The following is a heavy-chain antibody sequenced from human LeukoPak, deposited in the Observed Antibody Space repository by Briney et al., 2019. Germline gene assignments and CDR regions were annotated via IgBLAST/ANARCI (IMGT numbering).Heavy chain of an antibody. CDR1: GLTVSSNY. V-gene: IGHV3-66*02. J-gene: IGHJ6*02. Sequence: GGSLRLSCAASGLTVSSNYMSWVRQAPGKGLEWISVIYSDGSTYYADSVKGRFIISRDNSKNALYFQMNSLRVEDTAVYYCARVWVVGADYYYGMDVWGQGTTVTVSS. CDR2: IYSDGST. D-gene: IGHD1-26*01. CDR3: ARVWVVGADYYYGMDV.